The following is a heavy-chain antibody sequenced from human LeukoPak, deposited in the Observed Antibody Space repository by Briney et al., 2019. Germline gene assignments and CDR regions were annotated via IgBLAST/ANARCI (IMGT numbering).Heavy chain of an antibody. CDR2: ISSSSSTI. CDR3: ARGRQWWRTDMDV. J-gene: IGHJ6*03. Sequence: PGGSLRLFCASSRFTYSSYSMIWLREAPGKGLEWVSYISSSSSTIYYADSVKGRFTISRDNAHNSLYLQTNSLRAEDTAVYYCARGRQWWRTDMDVWGKGTTVTVSS. D-gene: IGHD2-15*01. V-gene: IGHV3-48*01. CDR1: RFTYSSYS.